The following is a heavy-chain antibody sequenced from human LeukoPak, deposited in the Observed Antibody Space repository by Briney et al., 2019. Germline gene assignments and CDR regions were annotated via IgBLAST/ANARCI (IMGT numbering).Heavy chain of an antibody. CDR1: GFTFSSYE. J-gene: IGHJ3*02. CDR2: ISSSGSTI. CDR3: ARGAYDSSGYYSSSAFDI. V-gene: IGHV3-48*03. D-gene: IGHD3-22*01. Sequence: GGSLRLSCAASGFTFSSYEMNWVRQAPGKGLEWVSYISSSGSTIYYADSVKGRFTISRDNAKNSLYLQMNSLRAEDTAVYYCARGAYDSSGYYSSSAFDIWGQGTMVTVSS.